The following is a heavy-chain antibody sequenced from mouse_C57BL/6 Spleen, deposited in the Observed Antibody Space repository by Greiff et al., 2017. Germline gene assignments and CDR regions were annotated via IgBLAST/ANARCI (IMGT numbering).Heavy chain of an antibody. CDR2: INPSSGYT. CDR3: ARSSANWALFDY. D-gene: IGHD4-1*01. J-gene: IGHJ2*01. CDR1: GYTFTSYT. V-gene: IGHV1-4*01. Sequence: QVHVKQSGAELARPGASVKMSCKASGYTFTSYTMHWVKQRPGQGLEWIGYINPSSGYTKYNQKFKDKATLTADKSSSTAYMQLSSLTSEDSAVYYCARSSANWALFDYWGQGTTLTVSS.